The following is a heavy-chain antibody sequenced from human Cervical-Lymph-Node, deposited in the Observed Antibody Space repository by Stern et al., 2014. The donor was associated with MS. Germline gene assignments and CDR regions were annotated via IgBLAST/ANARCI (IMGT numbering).Heavy chain of an antibody. Sequence: QITLKESGPTLVKPTQTLTLTCRVSGFSLTSIGEGVGWIRQPPGKALEWLALIYWDDDRRYSPSLKGRLTITKDTSKNLVVLKMTNMDPKDTATYYCAHSSLSVGVSFDYWGQGTLITVSS. J-gene: IGHJ4*02. D-gene: IGHD3-10*01. CDR2: IYWDDDR. CDR3: AHSSLSVGVSFDY. V-gene: IGHV2-5*02. CDR1: GFSLTSIGEG.